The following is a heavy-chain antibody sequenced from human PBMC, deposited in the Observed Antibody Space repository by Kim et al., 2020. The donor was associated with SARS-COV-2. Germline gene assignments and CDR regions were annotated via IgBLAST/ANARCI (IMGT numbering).Heavy chain of an antibody. Sequence: TYYADSVKGRFTNSRDNSKNTLYLQMNSLRAEDTAVYYCAKDPWIQHGGYWGQGTLVTVSS. V-gene: IGHV3-23*01. D-gene: IGHD5-18*01. CDR2: T. CDR3: AKDPWIQHGGY. J-gene: IGHJ4*02.